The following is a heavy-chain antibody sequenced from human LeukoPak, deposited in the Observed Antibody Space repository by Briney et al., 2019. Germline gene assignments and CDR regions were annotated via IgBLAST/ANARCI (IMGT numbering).Heavy chain of an antibody. CDR2: ISGSGGST. CDR3: AKDGYRNVY. CDR1: GFTFSSYG. V-gene: IGHV3-23*01. D-gene: IGHD1-14*01. J-gene: IGHJ4*02. Sequence: PGGTLRLSCAASGFTFSSYGMSWVRQAPGKGLEWVSAISGSGGSTYYADSVKGRFTISRDNSKNTLYLQVNSLRAEDTAVYYCAKDGYRNVYWGQGTLVTVSS.